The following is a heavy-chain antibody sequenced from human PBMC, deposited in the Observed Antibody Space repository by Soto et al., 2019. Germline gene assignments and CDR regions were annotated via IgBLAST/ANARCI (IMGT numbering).Heavy chain of an antibody. D-gene: IGHD5-12*01. CDR1: GGSISSGGYS. CDR2: IYHSGST. CDR3: ARAGWLRLIDY. V-gene: IGHV4-30-2*01. Sequence: SETLSLTCAVSGGSISSGGYSWSWIRQPPGKGLEWIGYIYHSGSTYYNPSLKSRVTISVDRSKNQFSLKLSSVTAADTAVYYCARAGWLRLIDYWGQGTLVTVPQ. J-gene: IGHJ4*02.